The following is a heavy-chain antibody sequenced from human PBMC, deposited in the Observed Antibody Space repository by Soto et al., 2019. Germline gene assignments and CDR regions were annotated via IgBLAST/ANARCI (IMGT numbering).Heavy chain of an antibody. CDR1: GGSISSGGYY. V-gene: IGHV4-31*03. CDR3: ARDSYSNYERGYYYYGMNV. J-gene: IGHJ6*02. D-gene: IGHD4-4*01. Sequence: PSETLSLSCTVSGGSISSGGYYWSWIRQQPGKGLDWIGYIYYSGSTYYNPSLKSRVTISVDTSKNQCSLKLSSVTAADTAVYYCARDSYSNYERGYYYYGMNVWGQGTTVTVSS. CDR2: IYYSGST.